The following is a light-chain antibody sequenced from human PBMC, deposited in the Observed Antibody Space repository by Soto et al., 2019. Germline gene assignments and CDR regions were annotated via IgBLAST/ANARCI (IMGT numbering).Light chain of an antibody. J-gene: IGKJ1*01. CDR3: QQYHNWPRT. V-gene: IGKV3-15*01. CDR2: GPS. Sequence: EIVMTQSPATLSVVPGERVTLSCRASQSVSNKLAWLQQKPGQPPRLLIYGPSTRATGVPDRFSGSGSGTDFTLTISSLQSEDFAVSFCQQYHNWPRTFGRGTKVEIK. CDR1: QSVSNK.